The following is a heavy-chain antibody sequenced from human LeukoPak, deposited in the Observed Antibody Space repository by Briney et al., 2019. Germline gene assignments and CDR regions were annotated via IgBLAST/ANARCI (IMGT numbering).Heavy chain of an antibody. J-gene: IGHJ4*02. V-gene: IGHV3-53*01. Sequence: GGSLRLSCAASGFTFSSYWMHWVRQAPGKGLEWVSIIYGGGTTYYADSVKGRFTISRDDSKNTLYLQMNSLRADDTAVYYCARNPQPQKFSGIYYKGYFENWGQGTLVTVSS. CDR1: GFTFSSYW. CDR3: ARNPQPQKFSGIYYKGYFEN. CDR2: IYGGGTT. D-gene: IGHD1-26*01.